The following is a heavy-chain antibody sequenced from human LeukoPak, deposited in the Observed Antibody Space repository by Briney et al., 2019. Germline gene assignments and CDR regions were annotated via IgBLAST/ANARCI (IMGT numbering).Heavy chain of an antibody. V-gene: IGHV4-59*01. CDR3: AKKQQSSGMAFDI. Sequence: SETLSLPCTVSGGSISSYYWSWIRQPPGKRLEWIGYIYYSGSTNYNPSLKSRVTISVDTSKNQFSLRLSSVTAADTAVYYCAKKQQSSGMAFDIWGQGTMVTVSS. J-gene: IGHJ3*02. CDR1: GGSISSYY. D-gene: IGHD1/OR15-1a*01. CDR2: IYYSGST.